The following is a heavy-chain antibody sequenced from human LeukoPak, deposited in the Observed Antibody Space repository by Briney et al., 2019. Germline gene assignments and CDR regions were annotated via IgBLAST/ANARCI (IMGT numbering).Heavy chain of an antibody. CDR1: GDSISRYS. CDR2: IHSSGTI. V-gene: IGHV4-4*07. CDR3: ARDSREYCRGSICYRFVYWYFDL. J-gene: IGHJ2*01. D-gene: IGHD2-2*01. Sequence: SSETLSLTCSVSGDSISRYSWSWIRQSAGKGLEWIGRIHSSGTINYNPSLKSRVSMSVDTSKNLYSLNLSSVTAADTAVYYCARDSREYCRGSICYRFVYWYFDLWGRGTLVTVSS.